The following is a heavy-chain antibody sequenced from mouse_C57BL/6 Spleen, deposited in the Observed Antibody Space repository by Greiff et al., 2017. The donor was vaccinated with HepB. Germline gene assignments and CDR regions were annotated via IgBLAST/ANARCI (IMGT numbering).Heavy chain of an antibody. CDR3: TADLLWLRRGAY. D-gene: IGHD2-2*01. Sequence: EVQLVESGGGLVQPGGSMKLSCVASGFTFSNYWMNWVRQSPEKGLEWVAQIRLKSDNYATHYAESVKGRFTISRDDSKSSVYLQMNNLRAEDTGIYYCTADLLWLRRGAYWGQGTSVTVSS. CDR1: GFTFSNYW. J-gene: IGHJ4*01. V-gene: IGHV6-3*01. CDR2: IRLKSDNYAT.